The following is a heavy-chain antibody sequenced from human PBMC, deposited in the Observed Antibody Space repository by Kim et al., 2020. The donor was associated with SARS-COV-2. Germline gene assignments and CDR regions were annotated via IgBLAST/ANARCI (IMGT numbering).Heavy chain of an antibody. CDR3: ARTIIVGATNAFDI. J-gene: IGHJ3*02. CDR2: INHSGST. V-gene: IGHV4-34*01. Sequence: SETLSLTCAVYGGSFSGYYWSWIRQPPGKGLEWIGEINHSGSTNYNPSLKSRVTISVDTSKNQFSLKLSSVTAADTAVYYCARTIIVGATNAFDIWGQGTMVTVSS. CDR1: GGSFSGYY. D-gene: IGHD1-26*01.